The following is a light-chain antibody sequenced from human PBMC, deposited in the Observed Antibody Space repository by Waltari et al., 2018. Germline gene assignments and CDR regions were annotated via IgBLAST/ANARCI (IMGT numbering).Light chain of an antibody. Sequence: EIVLTQSPGTLSLSPGEGATLSCRASQSVDSRYLAWFQQKPGQAPRLLIYGASSRATGIPDRFSGSGSGTDFTLTISRLEPEDFAVYYCQQYGSSPLFTFGPGTKVDIK. V-gene: IGKV3-20*01. J-gene: IGKJ3*01. CDR2: GAS. CDR3: QQYGSSPLFT. CDR1: QSVDSRY.